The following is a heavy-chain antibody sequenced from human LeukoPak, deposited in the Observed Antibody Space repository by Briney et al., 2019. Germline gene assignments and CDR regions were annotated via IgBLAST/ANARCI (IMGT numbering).Heavy chain of an antibody. Sequence: LETLSLTCTVSGGSISSYYWSWIRQPPGKGLEWIGYIYYSGSTDYNSSLKSRVTISVDTPKNQFSLKLSSVTAAGTAVYYCAREGYSSSSLSGYYYMDVWGKGTTVTVSS. J-gene: IGHJ6*03. CDR1: GGSISSYY. CDR2: IYYSGST. V-gene: IGHV4-59*12. D-gene: IGHD6-13*01. CDR3: AREGYSSSSLSGYYYMDV.